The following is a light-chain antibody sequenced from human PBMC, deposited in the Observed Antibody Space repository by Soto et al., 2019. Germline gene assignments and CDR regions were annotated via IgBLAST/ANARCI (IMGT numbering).Light chain of an antibody. J-gene: IGKJ4*01. CDR2: GAS. CDR3: QQFATSPLT. Sequence: NVLTQSPGTLSLSPGERATLSCRASQSLSSSYLAWYQQKPGQAPGLLIYGASSRATGIPDRFSGSGSGTDFTLTISRLEPEDFAVYYCQQFATSPLTFGGGTKVDIK. V-gene: IGKV3-20*01. CDR1: QSLSSSY.